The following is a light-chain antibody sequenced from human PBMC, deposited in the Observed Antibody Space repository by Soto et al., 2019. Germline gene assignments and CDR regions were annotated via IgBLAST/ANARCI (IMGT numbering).Light chain of an antibody. CDR1: SSDIGSYNY. V-gene: IGLV2-14*01. Sequence: QSALTQPASVSGSPGQSIAISCTGTSSDIGSYNYVSWYQQHPGKAPKLIIHEVSNRPSGIPDHFSGSKSGNTASLTISGLQADDEADYYCSSHTTYSTRIFGTGTKLTVL. CDR3: SSHTTYSTRI. J-gene: IGLJ1*01. CDR2: EVS.